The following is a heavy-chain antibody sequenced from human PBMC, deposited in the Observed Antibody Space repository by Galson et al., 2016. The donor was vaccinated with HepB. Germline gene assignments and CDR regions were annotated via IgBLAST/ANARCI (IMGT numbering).Heavy chain of an antibody. CDR2: ISSSGIAK. D-gene: IGHD5-24*01. CDR3: ARGRRYLDY. J-gene: IGHJ4*02. V-gene: IGHV3-48*03. Sequence: GKGLEWVSYISSSGIAKYYADSVKGRFTISRDNAQNSLYLQMNSLRAEDTAIYYCARGRRYLDYGGQGTLVTVSS.